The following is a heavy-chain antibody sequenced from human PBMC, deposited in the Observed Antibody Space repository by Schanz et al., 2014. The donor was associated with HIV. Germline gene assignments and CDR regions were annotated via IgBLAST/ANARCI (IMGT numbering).Heavy chain of an antibody. CDR1: RFSFRGYG. D-gene: IGHD4-17*01. CDR2: ISYDGSNK. J-gene: IGHJ4*02. Sequence: QVQLVESGGGVVQPGRSLILSCAASRFSFRGYGMHWVRQTPGKGLEWVAVISYDGSNKYYVDSVRGRFTISRDNSKNTLYLQMNSLRAEDTAVYYCARDNRGDYCLDYWGQGTLVTVSS. V-gene: IGHV3-30*03. CDR3: ARDNRGDYCLDY.